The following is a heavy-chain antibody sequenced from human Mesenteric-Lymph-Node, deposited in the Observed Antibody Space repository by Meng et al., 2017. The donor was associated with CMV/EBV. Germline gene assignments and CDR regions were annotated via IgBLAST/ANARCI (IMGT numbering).Heavy chain of an antibody. D-gene: IGHD3-16*01. CDR2: IYYSGST. J-gene: IGHJ5*02. CDR1: GGSISSGGYY. V-gene: IGHV4-31*03. Sequence: SETLSLTCTVSGGSISSGGYYWSWIRQHPGKGLEWIGYIYYSGSTYYNPSLKSRVTISVDTSKNQFSLKLSSVTAADTAVYYCARLIAVTTFGFDPWGQGTLVTVSS. CDR3: ARLIAVTTFGFDP.